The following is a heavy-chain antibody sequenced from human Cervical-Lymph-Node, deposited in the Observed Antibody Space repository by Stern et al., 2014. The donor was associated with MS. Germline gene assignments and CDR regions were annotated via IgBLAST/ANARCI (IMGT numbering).Heavy chain of an antibody. Sequence: QMQLVQSGAEVKKPGASVKVSCKASGYTFTSYGISWVRQAPGQGLEWMGWISAYNGNTNYAQKLQGRVTMTTDTSTSTAYMELRSLRSDDTAVYYCARMTSIVVVAEGPDYYYYGMDVWGQGTTVTVSS. CDR1: GYTFTSYG. CDR3: ARMTSIVVVAEGPDYYYYGMDV. V-gene: IGHV1-18*04. J-gene: IGHJ6*02. D-gene: IGHD2-15*01. CDR2: ISAYNGNT.